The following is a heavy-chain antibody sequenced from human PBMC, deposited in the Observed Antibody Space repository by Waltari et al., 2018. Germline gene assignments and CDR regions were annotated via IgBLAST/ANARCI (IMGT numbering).Heavy chain of an antibody. CDR3: ARGPGDYGGIGDAFDI. D-gene: IGHD4-17*01. CDR2: ISYDGSNK. J-gene: IGHJ3*02. V-gene: IGHV3-30*04. CDR1: GFTFSSYA. Sequence: QVQLVESGGGVVQPGRSLRLSCAASGFTFSSYAMHWVRQAPGKGLEWVAVISYDGSNKYYADSVKGRFTISRDNSKNTLYLQMNSLRAEDTAVYYCARGPGDYGGIGDAFDIWGQGTMVTVSS.